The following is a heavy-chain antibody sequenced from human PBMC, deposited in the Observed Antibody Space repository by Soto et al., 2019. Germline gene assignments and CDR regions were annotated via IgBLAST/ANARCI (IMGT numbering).Heavy chain of an antibody. CDR3: ARGRSAWFTMIVVALALFFDY. Sequence: PGGSLRLSCAASGFTFSDYYMSWIRQAPGKGLEWVSYISSSGSTIYYADSVKGRFTISRDNAKNSLYLQMNSLRAEDTAVYYCARGRSAWFTMIVVALALFFDYWGQGT. CDR1: GFTFSDYY. CDR2: ISSSGSTI. J-gene: IGHJ4*02. D-gene: IGHD3-22*01. V-gene: IGHV3-11*01.